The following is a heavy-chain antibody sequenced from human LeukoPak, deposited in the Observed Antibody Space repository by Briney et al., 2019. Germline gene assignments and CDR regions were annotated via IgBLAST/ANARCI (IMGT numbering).Heavy chain of an antibody. D-gene: IGHD6-19*01. CDR2: IYHSGST. CDR3: ASGYSSAVGY. J-gene: IGHJ4*02. CDR1: GGSISSGGYS. V-gene: IGHV4-30-2*01. Sequence: PSQTLSLTCAVSGGSISSGGYSWSWIRQPPGKGLEWIGYIYHSGSTYYNPSLKSRVTISVDRSKNQFSLKLSSVTAADTAVYYCASGYSSAVGYWGQGTLVTVSS.